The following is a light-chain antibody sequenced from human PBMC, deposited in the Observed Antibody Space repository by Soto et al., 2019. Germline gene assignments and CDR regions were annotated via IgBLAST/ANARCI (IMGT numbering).Light chain of an antibody. CDR1: QGISSW. J-gene: IGKJ2*01. CDR2: AAS. Sequence: DIQMTQSPSSVSASVGDRVTITCRASQGISSWLAWYQQKPGKAPKLLIYAASSLKSGLPSRFSGSGSGTNSPLTISCLQPEDFTTYYCQQANSVPYTFGQATKMEIK. V-gene: IGKV1-12*02. CDR3: QQANSVPYT.